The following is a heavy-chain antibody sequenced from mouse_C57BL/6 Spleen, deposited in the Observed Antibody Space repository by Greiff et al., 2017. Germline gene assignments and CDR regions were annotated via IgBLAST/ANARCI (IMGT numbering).Heavy chain of an antibody. V-gene: IGHV1-52*01. J-gene: IGHJ2*01. CDR3: ARRGNSPYYFDN. CDR1: GYTFTSYW. CDR2: IDPSDSET. D-gene: IGHD3-1*01. Sequence: QVQLQQPGPELVRPGSSVKLSCKASGYTFTSYWMHWVKQRPIQGLEWIGNIDPSDSETHYNQKFKDKATLTVDKSSSTAYMQLSSLTSEDSAVYYCARRGNSPYYFDNCGQGTTLTVSS.